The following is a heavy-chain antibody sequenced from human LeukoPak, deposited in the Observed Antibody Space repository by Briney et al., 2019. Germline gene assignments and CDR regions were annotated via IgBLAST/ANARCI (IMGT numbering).Heavy chain of an antibody. CDR1: GGSISSYY. CDR2: IYYSGST. CDR3: ARVQVRGAQLGPLFDY. J-gene: IGHJ4*02. D-gene: IGHD3-10*01. V-gene: IGHV4-59*01. Sequence: SETLSLTCTVSGGSISSYYWSWVRQPPGKGLEWIGYIYYSGSTNYNPSLKSRVTISVDTSKNQFSLKLSSVTAADTAVYYCARVQVRGAQLGPLFDYWGQGTLVTVSS.